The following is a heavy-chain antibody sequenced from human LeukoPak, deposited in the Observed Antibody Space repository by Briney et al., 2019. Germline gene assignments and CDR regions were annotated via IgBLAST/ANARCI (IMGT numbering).Heavy chain of an antibody. CDR3: ARFDYGDYEGYFDY. CDR2: ISGSGSST. CDR1: GFTFSNYA. D-gene: IGHD4-17*01. J-gene: IGHJ4*02. Sequence: PGGSLRLSCAASGFTFSNYAMSWVRQAPGKGLEWVSGISGSGSSTYYADSVKGRFTISRDNSNNTLYLQMNSLRAEDTAVYYCARFDYGDYEGYFDYWGQGTLVTVST. V-gene: IGHV3-23*01.